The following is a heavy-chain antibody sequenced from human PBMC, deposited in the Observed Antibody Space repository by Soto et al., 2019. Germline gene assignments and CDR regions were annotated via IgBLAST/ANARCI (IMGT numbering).Heavy chain of an antibody. CDR3: ARDPGDSGSSMGYFDY. V-gene: IGHV4-30-4*01. CDR2: IYDSGST. D-gene: IGHD1-26*01. CDR1: GGSINSGDYY. Sequence: KASETLSLTCTVSGGSINSGDYYWSWIRQPPGKGLEWIGYIYDSGSTFYNPSLKSRVTISVDTSKNQFSLKLSSVTAADTAVYYCARDPGDSGSSMGYFDYWGQGTLVTVSS. J-gene: IGHJ4*02.